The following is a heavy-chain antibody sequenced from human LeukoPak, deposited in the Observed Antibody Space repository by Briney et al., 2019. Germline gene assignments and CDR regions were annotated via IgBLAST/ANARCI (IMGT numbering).Heavy chain of an antibody. V-gene: IGHV3-23*01. J-gene: IGHJ4*02. CDR1: DFSFITYA. CDR3: AKSWGDCSGGSCYTVDY. Sequence: GGSLRLSCAASDFSFITYAMSWVRQAPGKGLEWVSTISGGGDATYYADSVKGRFTISRDNSKNTLYLQMNSLRAEDTAVYYCAKSWGDCSGGSCYTVDYWGQGTLVTVSS. D-gene: IGHD2-15*01. CDR2: ISGGGDAT.